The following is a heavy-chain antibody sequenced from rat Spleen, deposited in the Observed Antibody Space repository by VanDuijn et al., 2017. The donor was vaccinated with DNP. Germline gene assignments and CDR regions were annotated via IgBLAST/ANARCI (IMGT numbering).Heavy chain of an antibody. J-gene: IGHJ3*01. Sequence: EVQLVETGGGLVQPGRSLRLSCVASGFSFNKYWMFWIRQAPGKGLEWVATISNDGGSTYYPDSVKGRFTISRDNAANTVYLQMNSLRSEDTATYYCAIYYYSGDNWFAYWGQGTLVTVSS. V-gene: IGHV5-58*01. D-gene: IGHD1-1*01. CDR1: GFSFNKYW. CDR2: ISNDGGST. CDR3: AIYYYSGDNWFAY.